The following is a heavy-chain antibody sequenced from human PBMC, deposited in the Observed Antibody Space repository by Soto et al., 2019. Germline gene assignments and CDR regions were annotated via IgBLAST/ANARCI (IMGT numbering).Heavy chain of an antibody. CDR3: AEGGFYDGFDY. D-gene: IGHD5-12*01. Sequence: GSLRLSCAASGFSFSNIAMSWVRQAPGKGLEWVSSVTSSSDRTYYAVSVKGRFNISRDNSKNAVFLQMNSLRAEDTDVYYCAEGGFYDGFDYWGQGTLVTVSS. CDR1: GFSFSNIA. V-gene: IGHV3-23*01. J-gene: IGHJ4*02. CDR2: VTSSSDRT.